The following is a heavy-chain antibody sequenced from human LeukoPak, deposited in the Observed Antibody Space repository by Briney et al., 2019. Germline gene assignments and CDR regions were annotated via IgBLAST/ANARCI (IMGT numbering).Heavy chain of an antibody. V-gene: IGHV3-23*01. CDR1: GFTFSSYA. CDR2: ISGSGGST. Sequence: SGGSLRLSCAASGFTFSSYAMSWVRQAPGKGLEWVSAISGSGGSTYYADSVKGRFTISRDNSKNTVYLQVDSLRAEDTAEYYCAKTSGWPYYFDYWGQGTLVTVSS. D-gene: IGHD6-19*01. CDR3: AKTSGWPYYFDY. J-gene: IGHJ4*02.